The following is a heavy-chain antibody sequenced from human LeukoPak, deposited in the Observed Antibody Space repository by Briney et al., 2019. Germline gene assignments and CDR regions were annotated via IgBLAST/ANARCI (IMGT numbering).Heavy chain of an antibody. CDR1: GGSFSGYY. CDR3: AREAYYYDSSGHWVAFDI. CDR2: INHSGST. Sequence: SETLSLTCAVYGGSFSGYYWSWIRQPPGKWLEWIGEINHSGSTNYNPSLKSRVTISVDTSKNQFSLKLSSVTAADTAVYYCAREAYYYDSSGHWVAFDIWGQGTIVTVSS. J-gene: IGHJ3*02. D-gene: IGHD3-22*01. V-gene: IGHV4-34*01.